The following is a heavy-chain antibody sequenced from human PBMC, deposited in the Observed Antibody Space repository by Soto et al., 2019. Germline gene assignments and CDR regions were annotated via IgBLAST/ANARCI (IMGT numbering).Heavy chain of an antibody. CDR2: ISAYNGNT. V-gene: IGHV1-18*01. CDR3: PRVLSKPHPVRGGSRPERPDVGDSCCGRDG. CDR1: GYTFTSYG. D-gene: IGHD3-10*01. J-gene: IGHJ6*02. Sequence: QVQLVQSGAEVKKPGASVKVSCKASGYTFTSYGISWVRQAPGQGLEWMGWISAYNGNTNYAQKLQVRGTMTTDTSTRTAYMELRSLRSDDTGVYSCPRVLSKPHPVRGGSRPERPDVGDSCCGRDGWGQGTTVTVSS.